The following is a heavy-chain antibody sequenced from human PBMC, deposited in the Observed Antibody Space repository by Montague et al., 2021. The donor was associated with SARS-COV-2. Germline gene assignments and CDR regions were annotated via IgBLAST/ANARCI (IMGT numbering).Heavy chain of an antibody. D-gene: IGHD3-10*01. CDR2: IYHSGGT. CDR3: ARWYYGSGSYPH. V-gene: IGHV4-38-2*01. J-gene: IGHJ4*02. CDR1: GYSISSGYY. Sequence: SETLSLTCSVSGYSISSGYYWGWIRQPPGKGLEWIGNIYHSGGTYYGPSLKSRVTVSVDTSKNQFSLRLSSVTAADTAVYYCARWYYGSGSYPHWGQGTLVTVSS.